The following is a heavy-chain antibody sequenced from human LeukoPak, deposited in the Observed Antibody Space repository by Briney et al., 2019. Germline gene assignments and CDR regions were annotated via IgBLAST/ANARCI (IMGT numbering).Heavy chain of an antibody. J-gene: IGHJ4*02. CDR3: ARVFDSSGYYLWGYYFDY. Sequence: GGSLRLSCAASGFTFSSYATHWVRQAPGKGLEWVAVISYDGSNKYYAYSVKGRFTISRDNAKSTLYLQMHSLRAEDTAVYYCARVFDSSGYYLWGYYFDYWGQGTLVTVSS. CDR1: GFTFSSYA. V-gene: IGHV3-30-3*01. CDR2: ISYDGSNK. D-gene: IGHD3-22*01.